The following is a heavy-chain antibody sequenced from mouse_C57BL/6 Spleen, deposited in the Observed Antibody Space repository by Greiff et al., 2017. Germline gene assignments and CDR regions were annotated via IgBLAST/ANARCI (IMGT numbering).Heavy chain of an antibody. CDR1: GYTFTSYW. J-gene: IGHJ2*01. V-gene: IGHV1-55*01. Sequence: QVQLQQPGAELVKPGASVKMSCKASGYTFTSYWIPWVKQRPGQGLEWIGDIYPGSGSTNYNEKFKSKATLTVDTSSSTAYMQLSSLTSEDSAGYYCARGAYYYGSSYDFDYWGQGTTLTVSS. CDR3: ARGAYYYGSSYDFDY. D-gene: IGHD1-1*01. CDR2: IYPGSGST.